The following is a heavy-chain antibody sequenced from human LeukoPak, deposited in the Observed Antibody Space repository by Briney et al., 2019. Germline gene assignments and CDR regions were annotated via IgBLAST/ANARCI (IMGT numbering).Heavy chain of an antibody. J-gene: IGHJ4*02. CDR3: ASQTNGRRYCSGGSCHPFDY. Sequence: GASVKVSCKASGYTFTSYYMHWVRQAPGQGLEWMGIINPSGGSTSYAQKFQGRVTMTRDTSTSTVYMELSSLRSEDTAVYDCASQTNGRRYCSGGSCHPFDYWGQGTLVTVSS. CDR2: INPSGGST. V-gene: IGHV1-46*01. CDR1: GYTFTSYY. D-gene: IGHD2-15*01.